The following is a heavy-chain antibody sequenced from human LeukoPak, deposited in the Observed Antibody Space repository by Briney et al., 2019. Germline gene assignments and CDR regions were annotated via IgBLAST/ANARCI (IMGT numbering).Heavy chain of an antibody. J-gene: IGHJ6*03. D-gene: IGHD3-22*01. V-gene: IGHV4-59*01. Sequence: SETLSLTCTVSGGSISSYYWSWIRQPPGKGLEWIGYIYYSGSTNYNPSLKTRVTISVDTSKNQFSLKLSSVTAADTAVYYCARNPVYYYDSSGYPLYYYYYMDVWGKGTTVTVSS. CDR2: IYYSGST. CDR3: ARNPVYYYDSSGYPLYYYYYMDV. CDR1: GGSISSYY.